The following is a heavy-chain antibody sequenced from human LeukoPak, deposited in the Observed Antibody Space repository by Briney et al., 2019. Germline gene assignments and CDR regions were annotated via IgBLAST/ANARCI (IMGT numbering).Heavy chain of an antibody. Sequence: PGTLSLTCAVSGGSISSSNWWSWIRQPPGKGLEWIGYIYYSGSTNYNPSLKSRVTISVDTSKNQFSLKLSSVTAADTAVYYCARDISGYDYFDYWGQGTLVTVSS. CDR1: GGSISSSNW. CDR2: IYYSGST. D-gene: IGHD5-12*01. J-gene: IGHJ4*02. V-gene: IGHV4-61*01. CDR3: ARDISGYDYFDY.